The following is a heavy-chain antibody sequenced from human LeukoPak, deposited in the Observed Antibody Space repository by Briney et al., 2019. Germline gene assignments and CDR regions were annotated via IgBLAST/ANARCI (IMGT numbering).Heavy chain of an antibody. V-gene: IGHV5-51*01. CDR1: GYNFTTYW. CDR3: ARPGRPPGLESGNDYYYYYMDV. CDR2: IYPGDSDV. Sequence: GESLKISCKGSGYNFTTYWIGWVRQMPGQGLEWIGIIYPGDSDVRYSPSFQGQVSISTDNSITTAYLQWSVLQASDTAMYYCARPGRPPGLESGNDYYYYYMDVWGKGTTVIVSS. D-gene: IGHD4-23*01. J-gene: IGHJ6*03.